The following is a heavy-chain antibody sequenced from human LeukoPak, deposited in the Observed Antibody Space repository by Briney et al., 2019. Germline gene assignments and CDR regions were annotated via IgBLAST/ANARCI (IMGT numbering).Heavy chain of an antibody. D-gene: IGHD3-22*01. J-gene: IGHJ3*02. CDR1: GGSISSYY. CDR2: IYYSGST. V-gene: IGHV4-59*01. CDR3: ARNSYYDSSVASDPFDI. Sequence: PSETLSLTCTVSGGSISSYYWSWIRQPPGKGLQWIGYIYYSGSTNYNPSLKSRVTISVDTSKNQCSLKLSSVTAADTAVYYCARNSYYDSSVASDPFDIWGQGTMVTVSS.